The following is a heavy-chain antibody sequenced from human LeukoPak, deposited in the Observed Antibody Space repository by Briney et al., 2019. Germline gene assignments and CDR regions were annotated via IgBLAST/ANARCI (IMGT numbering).Heavy chain of an antibody. J-gene: IGHJ4*02. D-gene: IGHD3-3*01. V-gene: IGHV1-2*02. CDR1: GYTFTGYY. Sequence: GASVKVSCKASGYTFTGYYMHWVRQAPGQGLEWMGWINPSSGGTNYAQKFQGRVTMTRDTSISTAYMELSRLRSDDTAVYYCARDPSYYDFWSGYYGNPAYYFDYWGQGTLVTVSS. CDR3: ARDPSYYDFWSGYYGNPAYYFDY. CDR2: INPSSGGT.